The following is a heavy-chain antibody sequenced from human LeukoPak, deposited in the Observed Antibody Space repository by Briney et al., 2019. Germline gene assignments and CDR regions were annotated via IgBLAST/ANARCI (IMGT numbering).Heavy chain of an antibody. CDR3: ARQDALGKFPPPYSMDV. V-gene: IGHV4-59*08. CDR2: VSENQFS. Sequence: TLSLACTVSGGSIRSYNWNWIRQPPGKGLEWIGYVSENQFSMYNSSLENRVTLSLDSSKSQISLNLRSATVADTSVYYCARQDALGKFPPPYSMDVWGKGTT. CDR1: GGSIRSYN. D-gene: IGHD1-26*01. J-gene: IGHJ6*03.